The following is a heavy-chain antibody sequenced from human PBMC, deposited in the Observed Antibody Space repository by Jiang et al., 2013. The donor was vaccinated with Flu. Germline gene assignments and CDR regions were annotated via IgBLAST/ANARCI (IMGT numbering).Heavy chain of an antibody. CDR1: GFTFSTYA. CDR3: ARSERAWEYSGSYPDY. CDR2: ASYRGDNT. Sequence: VQLLESGGGLVQPGGSLRLSCEVSGFTFSTYAMSWVRQAPGKGLEWVSSASYRGDNTWYAASVKGRFTISRDNSKNTLYLEMNYLRAGDTAIYYCARSERAWEYSGSYPDYWGQGILVTVSS. J-gene: IGHJ4*02. D-gene: IGHD1-26*01. V-gene: IGHV3-23*01.